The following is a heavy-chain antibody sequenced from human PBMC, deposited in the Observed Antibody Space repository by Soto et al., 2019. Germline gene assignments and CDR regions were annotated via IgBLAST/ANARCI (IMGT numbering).Heavy chain of an antibody. CDR2: ISYDGSNK. CDR3: ARGEREDFDWLLLGASFDY. V-gene: IGHV3-30-3*01. Sequence: GGSLRLSCAASGFTFSSYAMHWVRQAPGKGLEWVAVISYDGSNKYYADSVKGRYTISRDNSKNTLYLQMNSLRAEDTAVYYCARGEREDFDWLLLGASFDYWGQGTLVTVSS. J-gene: IGHJ4*02. CDR1: GFTFSSYA. D-gene: IGHD3-9*01.